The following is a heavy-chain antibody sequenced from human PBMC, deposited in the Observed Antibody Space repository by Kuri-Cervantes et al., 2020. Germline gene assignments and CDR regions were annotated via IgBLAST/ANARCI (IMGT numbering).Heavy chain of an antibody. Sequence: ASVKVSCKASGYTFTGYGISWVRQAPGQGLEWMGWISAYNGNTNYAQKLQGRVTMTTDTSTSTAYMELRSLKSDDTAVFYCAREDRGFGDYWGQGTLVTVSS. J-gene: IGHJ4*02. CDR1: GYTFTGYG. D-gene: IGHD3-10*01. CDR2: ISAYNGNT. V-gene: IGHV1-18*01. CDR3: AREDRGFGDY.